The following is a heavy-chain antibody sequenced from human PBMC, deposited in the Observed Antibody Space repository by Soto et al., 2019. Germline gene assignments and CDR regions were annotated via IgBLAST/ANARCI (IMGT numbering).Heavy chain of an antibody. D-gene: IGHD4-4*01. CDR3: ARASVSRFDY. CDR2: IYYSGST. V-gene: IGHV4-59*01. J-gene: IGHJ4*02. Sequence: PSETLSLTCTVSGCSISSYYWSWIRQPPGKGLEWIGYIYYSGSTNYNPSLKSRVTISVDTSKNQFSLKLSSVTAADTAVYYCARASVSRFDYWGQGTLVTVSS. CDR1: GCSISSYY.